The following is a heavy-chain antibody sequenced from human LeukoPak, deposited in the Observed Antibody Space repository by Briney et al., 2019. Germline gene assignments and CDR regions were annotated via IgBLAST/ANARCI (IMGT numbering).Heavy chain of an antibody. D-gene: IGHD3-10*01. CDR2: ISSSSSYI. V-gene: IGHV3-21*01. Sequence: GGSLRLSCAASGFTFSSHSMNWVRQAPGKGLEWVSSISSSSSYIYYADSVKGRFTIYRDNAKSSLYLQMNSLRAEDTAVYYCARAPEGPYGSGSYYKDYWGQGTLVTVSS. CDR3: ARAPEGPYGSGSYYKDY. J-gene: IGHJ4*02. CDR1: GFTFSSHS.